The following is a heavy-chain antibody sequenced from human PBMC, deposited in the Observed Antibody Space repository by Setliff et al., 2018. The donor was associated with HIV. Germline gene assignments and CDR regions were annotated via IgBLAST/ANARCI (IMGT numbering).Heavy chain of an antibody. J-gene: IGHJ4*02. D-gene: IGHD6-19*01. Sequence: SETLSLTCTVSGGSISSHYWSWLRQPPGKGLEWIGYIYYSGSTNYNPSLKSRVTISVDTSKNQFSLKLSSVTTADTAVYYCARASSVADHFDYWGQGTLVTVSS. CDR3: ARASSVADHFDY. CDR2: IYYSGST. CDR1: GGSISSHY. V-gene: IGHV4-59*11.